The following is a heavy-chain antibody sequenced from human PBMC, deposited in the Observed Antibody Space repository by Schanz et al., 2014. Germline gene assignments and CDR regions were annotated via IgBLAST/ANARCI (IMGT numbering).Heavy chain of an antibody. J-gene: IGHJ4*02. CDR2: VNHGGYT. V-gene: IGHV4-34*01. CDR3: ATWSGTRLFHN. Sequence: QVQLQQWGAGLLKPSETLSLTCAFSGGSFSGYWWTWVRQSPGKGLEWIGEVNHGGYTNYNPSLKSRVTVSVDMSKKQFSLSPGSVTAADTAAYYCATWSGTRLFHNWGQGTLVTVSS. D-gene: IGHD1-7*01. CDR1: GGSFSGYW.